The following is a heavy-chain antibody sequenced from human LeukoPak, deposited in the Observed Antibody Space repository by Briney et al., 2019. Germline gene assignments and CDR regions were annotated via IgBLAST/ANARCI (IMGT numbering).Heavy chain of an antibody. Sequence: PSETLSLTCTVSGGSISSGSYYWSWIRQPAGKGLEWIERIYTSGSTNYNPSLKSRVTISVDTSKNEFSLKLSSVTAADTAVYYCARDSAGSGSPHDYWGQGTLVTVSS. CDR1: GGSISSGSYY. CDR3: ARDSAGSGSPHDY. D-gene: IGHD3-10*01. J-gene: IGHJ4*02. V-gene: IGHV4-61*02. CDR2: IYTSGST.